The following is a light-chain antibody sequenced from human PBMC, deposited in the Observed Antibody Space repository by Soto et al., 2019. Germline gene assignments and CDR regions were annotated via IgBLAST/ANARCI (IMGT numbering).Light chain of an antibody. CDR1: QSVSRY. CDR2: DAF. Sequence: EIVLTQSPATLSLSPGERATLSCRASQSVSRYSAWYQQKPGQAPRLLIYDAFNRATGIPARFSGSGSGTDFTLTISSLEPEDFAVYYCHQRSNWPGTFGGGTKVDIK. CDR3: HQRSNWPGT. V-gene: IGKV3-11*01. J-gene: IGKJ4*01.